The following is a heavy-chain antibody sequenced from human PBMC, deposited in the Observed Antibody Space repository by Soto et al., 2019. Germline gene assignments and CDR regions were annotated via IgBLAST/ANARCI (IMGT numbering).Heavy chain of an antibody. CDR3: AREPITIFGVAKPYYGMDV. D-gene: IGHD3-3*01. Sequence: GSSVKVSCKASGYTFTSYGISWVRQAPGQGLEWMGWISAYNGNTNYAQKLQGRVTMTTDTSTSTAYMELRSLRSDDTAVYYCAREPITIFGVAKPYYGMDVWGQGTTVTVSS. CDR1: GYTFTSYG. V-gene: IGHV1-18*04. J-gene: IGHJ6*02. CDR2: ISAYNGNT.